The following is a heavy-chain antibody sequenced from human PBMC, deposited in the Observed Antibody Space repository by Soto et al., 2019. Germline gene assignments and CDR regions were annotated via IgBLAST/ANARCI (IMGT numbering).Heavy chain of an antibody. CDR1: GSTFSSYA. V-gene: IGHV3-64D*06. CDR3: VKDYYYDFWSGSSDFDN. D-gene: IGHD3-3*01. J-gene: IGHJ4*02. CDR2: ISSNGGST. Sequence: GGSLRLSCSASGSTFSSYAMHWVRQAPGKGLEYVSAISSNGGSTYYADSVKGRFTISRDNSKNTLYLQMSSLRAEDTAVYYCVKDYYYDFWSGSSDFDNWGQGTLVTVSS.